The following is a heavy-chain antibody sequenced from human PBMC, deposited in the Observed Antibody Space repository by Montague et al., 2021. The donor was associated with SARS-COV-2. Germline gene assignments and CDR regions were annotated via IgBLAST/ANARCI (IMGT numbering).Heavy chain of an antibody. V-gene: IGHV4-31*03. CDR3: ARNRGWGSRGAGYIDL. D-gene: IGHD7-27*01. CDR1: GGSISGDNYY. Sequence: TLSLTCTVPGGSISGDNYYWTWIRQHPGKGLEWIAYIYYTGSTYYNPSLQSRLRTSLDTSKNQFPLTLTSVTPADTAIYYCARNRGWGSRGAGYIDLWGRGTLVTVSS. J-gene: IGHJ2*01. CDR2: IYYTGST.